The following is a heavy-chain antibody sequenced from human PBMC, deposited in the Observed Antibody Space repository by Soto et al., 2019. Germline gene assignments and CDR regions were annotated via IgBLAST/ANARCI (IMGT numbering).Heavy chain of an antibody. CDR1: GFTFSSYA. V-gene: IGHV3-30-3*01. D-gene: IGHD3-3*01. CDR2: ISYDGSNK. Sequence: QVQLVESGGGVVQPGRSLRLSCAASGFTFSSYAMHWVRQAPGKGLEWVAVISYDGSNKYYADSVKGRFTISRDNSKHTLYLQMNSLRAEDTAVYYWARDVFGGPAARGGMDVWGQGTTVTVSS. CDR3: ARDVFGGPAARGGMDV. J-gene: IGHJ6*02.